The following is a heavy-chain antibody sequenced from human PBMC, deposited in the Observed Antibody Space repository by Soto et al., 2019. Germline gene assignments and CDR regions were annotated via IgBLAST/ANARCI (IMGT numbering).Heavy chain of an antibody. D-gene: IGHD2-15*01. Sequence: ASVKVSCKASAYTFTSYYMHCVRQAPGQGLEWMGIINPSGGSTSYAQKFQGRVTMTRDTSTSTVYMELSSLRSEDTAVYYCARDCLVARAYYYGMDVWGQGTTVTVSS. J-gene: IGHJ6*02. V-gene: IGHV1-46*01. CDR1: AYTFTSYY. CDR3: ARDCLVARAYYYGMDV. CDR2: INPSGGST.